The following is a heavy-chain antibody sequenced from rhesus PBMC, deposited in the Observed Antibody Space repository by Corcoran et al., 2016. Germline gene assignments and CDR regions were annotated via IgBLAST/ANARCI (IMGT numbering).Heavy chain of an antibody. Sequence: QVQLVQSGAEVKKPGASVKLSCKASGYPFTCSYINWVRPAPGQGLEWMGWINPSNCNTGYAQKFQGRVTMTRDTSTSTAYMELSSLRSEDTAVYYCTREDVSGGVCPYWGQGVLVTVSS. CDR3: TREDVSGGVCPY. CDR1: GYPFTCSY. D-gene: IGHD2-39*02. V-gene: IGHV1S9*01. CDR2: INPSNCNT. J-gene: IGHJ4*01.